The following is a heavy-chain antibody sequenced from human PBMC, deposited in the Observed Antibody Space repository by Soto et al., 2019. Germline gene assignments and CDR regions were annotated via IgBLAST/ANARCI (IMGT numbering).Heavy chain of an antibody. D-gene: IGHD3-10*01. Sequence: HPGGSLRLSCAGSGLAFSTYMMNWVRHAPGKGLEWIADISTNGRSKSYAASVRGRFTISRDNTKNSMYLQMNSLRDDDTAVYYCVRDRDLRDYYGMDVWGQGTTVTVSS. J-gene: IGHJ6*02. V-gene: IGHV3-48*02. CDR2: ISTNGRSK. CDR1: GLAFSTYM. CDR3: VRDRDLRDYYGMDV.